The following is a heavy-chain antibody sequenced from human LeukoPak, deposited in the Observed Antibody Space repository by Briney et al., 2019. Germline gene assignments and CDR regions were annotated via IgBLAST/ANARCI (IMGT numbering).Heavy chain of an antibody. D-gene: IGHD1-26*01. J-gene: IGHJ4*02. Sequence: NSSETLSLTCAVYGGSFSGYYWSWIRQPPGKGLEWIGEINHSGSTNYNPSLKSRVTISVDTSRNQFSLKLSSVTAADTAVYYCARGNIVGASEFDYWGQGTLVTVSS. V-gene: IGHV4-34*01. CDR1: GGSFSGYY. CDR3: ARGNIVGASEFDY. CDR2: INHSGST.